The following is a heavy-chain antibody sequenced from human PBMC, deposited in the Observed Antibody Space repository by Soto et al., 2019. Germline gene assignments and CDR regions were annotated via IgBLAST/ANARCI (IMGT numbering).Heavy chain of an antibody. CDR1: GYTYTSYG. CDR2: ISAYNGNT. CDR3: ARSEALWSMTFDY. Sequence: GASVKVYCKASGYTYTSYGISWVRQDPGQGLEWMGWISAYNGNTNYAQKLQGRVTMTTDTSTSTAYMELRSLRSDDTAVYYCARSEALWSMTFDYWGQGTLVTVSS. J-gene: IGHJ4*02. D-gene: IGHD2-8*02. V-gene: IGHV1-18*01.